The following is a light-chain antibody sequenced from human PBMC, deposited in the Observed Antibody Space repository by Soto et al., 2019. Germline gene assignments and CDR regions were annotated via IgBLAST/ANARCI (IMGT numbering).Light chain of an antibody. J-gene: IGKJ2*01. V-gene: IGKV3-20*01. CDR3: QQYGRSPFT. Sequence: EIVLTQSPGTLSLSPGEGATLSCRASQSVTGTNLAWYQQRPGQAPRLLIYDAVRRASGVPDRFSGGGSGTDFVLTISRLEPEDFAVYYCQQYGRSPFTFGQGTKLQIK. CDR2: DAV. CDR1: QSVTGTN.